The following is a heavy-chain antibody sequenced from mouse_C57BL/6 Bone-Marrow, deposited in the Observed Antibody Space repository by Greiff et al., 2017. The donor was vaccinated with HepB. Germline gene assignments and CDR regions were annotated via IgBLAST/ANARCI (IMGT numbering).Heavy chain of an antibody. V-gene: IGHV1-64*01. CDR2: IHPNSGST. Sequence: VQLQQPGAELVKPGASVKLSCKASGYTFTSYWMHWVKQRPGQGLEWIGMIHPNSGSTNYNEKFKSKATLTVDKSSSTAYMQLSSLTSEDSAVYYCARYFYGSSHYYAMDYWGQGTSVTVSS. J-gene: IGHJ4*01. D-gene: IGHD1-1*01. CDR3: ARYFYGSSHYYAMDY. CDR1: GYTFTSYW.